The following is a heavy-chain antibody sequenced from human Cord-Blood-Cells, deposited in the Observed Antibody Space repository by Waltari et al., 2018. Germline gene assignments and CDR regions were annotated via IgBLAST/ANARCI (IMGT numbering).Heavy chain of an antibody. CDR3: ARDGVVVAATKGALDY. CDR1: GGSFSGYY. CDR2: INHSGST. Sequence: QVQLQQWGAGLLKPSETLSLTCAVDGGSFSGYYWSWIRQPPGKGLEWIGEINHSGSTNYNPSLKSRVTISVDTSKNQFSLKLSSVTAADTAVYYCARDGVVVAATKGALDYWGQGTLVTVSS. D-gene: IGHD2-15*01. V-gene: IGHV4-34*01. J-gene: IGHJ4*02.